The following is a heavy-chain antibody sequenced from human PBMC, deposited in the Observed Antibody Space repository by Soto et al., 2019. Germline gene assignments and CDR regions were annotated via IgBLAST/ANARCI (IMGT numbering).Heavy chain of an antibody. J-gene: IGHJ6*02. CDR3: AGETADYGDYVIYYGMDV. D-gene: IGHD4-17*01. CDR1: GGTFSSYA. CDR2: IIPIFGTA. Sequence: QVQLVQSGAEVKKPGSSVKVSCKASGGTFSSYAISWVRQAPGQGLEWMGGIIPIFGTANYAQKFQGRVTITADKSTSTAYMELSSLRSEDTAVYYCAGETADYGDYVIYYGMDVWGQGTTVTVSS. V-gene: IGHV1-69*06.